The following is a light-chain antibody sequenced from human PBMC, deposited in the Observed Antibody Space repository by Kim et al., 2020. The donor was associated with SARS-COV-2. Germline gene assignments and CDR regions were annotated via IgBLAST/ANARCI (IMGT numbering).Light chain of an antibody. Sequence: SSELTQDPAVSVALGQTVRITCQGDSLRSYYASWYQQKPGQAPVLVIYGKNNRPSGIPDRFSGSSSGNTASLTITGAQAEHEADYYCNSRDSSGNHLKVF. CDR1: SLRSYY. V-gene: IGLV3-19*01. CDR3: NSRDSSGNHLKV. J-gene: IGLJ3*02. CDR2: GKN.